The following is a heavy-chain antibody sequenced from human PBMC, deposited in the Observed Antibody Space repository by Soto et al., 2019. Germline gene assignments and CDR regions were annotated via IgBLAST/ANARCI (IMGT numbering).Heavy chain of an antibody. CDR2: IYPGDSDT. V-gene: IGHV5-51*01. D-gene: IGHD6-6*01. CDR1: GYSFTSYL. Sequence: GESLNISCNGSGYSFTSYLIGWVRQMPGKGLEWMGIIYPGDSDTRYSPSFQGQVTISADKSISTAYLQWSSLKASDTAMYYCARKVTARSWYYMDVWGKGTTVTVSS. CDR3: ARKVTARSWYYMDV. J-gene: IGHJ6*03.